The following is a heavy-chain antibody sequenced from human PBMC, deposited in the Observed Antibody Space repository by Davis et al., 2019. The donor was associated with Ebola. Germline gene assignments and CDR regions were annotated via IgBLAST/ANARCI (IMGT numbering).Heavy chain of an antibody. CDR3: ARGARDIVVVVAATPFDY. V-gene: IGHV1-69*04. Sequence: SVKVSCKASGYTFSGYGISWVRQAPGQGLEWMGRIIPILGIANYAQKFQGRVTMTRDTSTSTVYMELSSLRSEDTAVYYCARGARDIVVVVAATPFDYWGQGTLVTVSS. J-gene: IGHJ4*02. D-gene: IGHD2-15*01. CDR1: GYTFSGYG. CDR2: IIPILGIA.